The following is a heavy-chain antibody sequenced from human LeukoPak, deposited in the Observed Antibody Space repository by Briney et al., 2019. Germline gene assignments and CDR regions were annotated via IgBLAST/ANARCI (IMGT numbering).Heavy chain of an antibody. Sequence: PGGSLRLSCAASGFTFSGSAMHWVRQASGKGLEWVGRIRSKANNYATAHAASEKGRFTVARDDSNNTAYLQMNSLKTEDTAVYYCTRFYDFGLDYWGQGTLVTVSS. V-gene: IGHV3-73*01. CDR1: GFTFSGSA. CDR2: IRSKANNYAT. CDR3: TRFYDFGLDY. J-gene: IGHJ4*02. D-gene: IGHD3-3*01.